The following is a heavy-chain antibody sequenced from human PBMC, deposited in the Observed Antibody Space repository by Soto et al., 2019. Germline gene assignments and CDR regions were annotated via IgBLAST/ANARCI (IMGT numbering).Heavy chain of an antibody. Sequence: ASVKVSCKAAGYTFTSYARHWVRQAPGQRLEWMGWINAGNGNTKYSQKFQGRVTITRDTSASTSYMELSSLRSEDTAVYYCARDGVEYSSSYGYYYYMDVWGKGTTVTVSS. CDR3: ARDGVEYSSSYGYYYYMDV. CDR2: INAGNGNT. J-gene: IGHJ6*03. CDR1: GYTFTSYA. D-gene: IGHD6-6*01. V-gene: IGHV1-3*01.